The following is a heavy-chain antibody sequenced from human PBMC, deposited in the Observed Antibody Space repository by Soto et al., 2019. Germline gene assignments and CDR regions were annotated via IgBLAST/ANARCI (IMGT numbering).Heavy chain of an antibody. V-gene: IGHV4-31*03. CDR3: ARLRIATNNYKWFDP. D-gene: IGHD2-21*01. Sequence: SETLSLTCSVSGAALNSGNYYWSWLRQVPGKGLEWIGHIYVTGAVDYNPSLRDRITISRDTSERQFSLNLRLVTAADTAVYYCARLRIATNNYKWFDPWGQGTLVTVSS. CDR2: IYVTGAV. J-gene: IGHJ5*02. CDR1: GAALNSGNYY.